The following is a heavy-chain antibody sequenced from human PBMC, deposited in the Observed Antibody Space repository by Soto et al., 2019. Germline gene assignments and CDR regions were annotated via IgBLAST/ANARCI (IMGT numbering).Heavy chain of an antibody. CDR1: GDSVSSNSAG. CDR2: TYYRSKWYY. V-gene: IGHV6-1*01. Sequence: SQTLSLTCAITGDSVSSNSAGWSWVRQSPSRGLEWLGRTYYRSKWYYEYAVAVRGRITINPDTSKNQYSLQLNSVTPEDTAVYFCARGEQYSGRIFDYWGQGTLVTVSS. CDR3: ARGEQYSGRIFDY. D-gene: IGHD1-26*01. J-gene: IGHJ4*01.